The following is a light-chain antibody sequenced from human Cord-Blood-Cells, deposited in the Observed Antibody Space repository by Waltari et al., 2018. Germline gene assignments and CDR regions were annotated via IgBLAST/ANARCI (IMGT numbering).Light chain of an antibody. CDR1: QCVSSN. V-gene: IGKV3-15*01. CDR2: GAS. J-gene: IGKJ2*01. Sequence: EIVMTQPPATLSVSPGERATLSCRASQCVSSNLAWYQQKPGQAPRLLIYGASTRATGIPASFSGSGSGTEFTLTISSLQSEEFAVLSCQQYNNWPMYTVGQGTKQGIK. CDR3: QQYNNWPMYT.